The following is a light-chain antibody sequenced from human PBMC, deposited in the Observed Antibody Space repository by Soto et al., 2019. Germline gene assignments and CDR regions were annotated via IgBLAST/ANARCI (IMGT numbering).Light chain of an antibody. J-gene: IGKJ5*01. V-gene: IGKV1-39*01. Sequence: DIQMTQSPSSLSASVGDRVTITCRASESISGYLNWFQQKPGKAPKLLIYATSSLQSGVPSRFSGRGSETDFTLIISSLQPEDFATYYCQQSYRTPSITFGQGTRLEIK. CDR2: ATS. CDR3: QQSYRTPSIT. CDR1: ESISGY.